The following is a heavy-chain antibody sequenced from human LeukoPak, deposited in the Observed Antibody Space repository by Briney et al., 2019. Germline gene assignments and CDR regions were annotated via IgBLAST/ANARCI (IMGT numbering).Heavy chain of an antibody. Sequence: GGSLRLSCAASGFTFSSYWMSWVRQAPGKGLEWVSAISGSGGSTYYADSVKGRFTISRDNSKNTLYLQMNSLRAEDTAVYYCAKLTPYSSGWPPDYWGQGTLVTVSS. V-gene: IGHV3-23*01. J-gene: IGHJ4*02. D-gene: IGHD6-19*01. CDR2: ISGSGGST. CDR1: GFTFSSYW. CDR3: AKLTPYSSGWPPDY.